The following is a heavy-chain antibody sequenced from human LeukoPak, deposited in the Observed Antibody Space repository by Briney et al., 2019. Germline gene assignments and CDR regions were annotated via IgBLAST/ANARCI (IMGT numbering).Heavy chain of an antibody. Sequence: PSETLSLTCAVSGGSISSSYWWIWVRQPPGKGLEWIGEIYHSGSTNYNPSLKSRVTISVDTSKNQFSLKLSSVTAADTAVYYCAREVSAYPMRSFDYWGQGTLVTVSS. D-gene: IGHD3-16*01. CDR2: IYHSGST. J-gene: IGHJ4*02. CDR3: AREVSAYPMRSFDY. V-gene: IGHV4-4*02. CDR1: GGSISSSYW.